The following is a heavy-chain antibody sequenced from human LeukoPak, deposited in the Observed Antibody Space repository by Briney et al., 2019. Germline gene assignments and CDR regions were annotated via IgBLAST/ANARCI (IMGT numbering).Heavy chain of an antibody. CDR2: IWYDGSNK. D-gene: IGHD1-26*01. V-gene: IGHV3-33*01. Sequence: GGSLRLSCAASGFTFSGYGMHWVRQAPGKGLEWVAVIWYDGSNKYYADSVKGRFTISRDNSKNTLYLQMNSLRAEDTAVYYCARATVGATFGWYFDLWGRGTLVTVSS. J-gene: IGHJ2*01. CDR1: GFTFSGYG. CDR3: ARATVGATFGWYFDL.